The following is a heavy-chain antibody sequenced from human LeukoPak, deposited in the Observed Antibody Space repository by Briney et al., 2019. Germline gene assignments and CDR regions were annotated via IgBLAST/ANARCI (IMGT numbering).Heavy chain of an antibody. V-gene: IGHV1-2*02. CDR2: INPKTSGT. CDR1: GYTFTGYY. D-gene: IGHD4-23*01. CDR3: ASLIRLRGSDY. J-gene: IGHJ4*02. Sequence: GASVKVSCKASGYTFTGYYMHWGRQAPGQGLEWMGWINPKTSGTYSAQKYHGRVTITRSTAISTAHMGLSRLISDGTAVYYCASLIRLRGSDYWGEKTLVTVSS.